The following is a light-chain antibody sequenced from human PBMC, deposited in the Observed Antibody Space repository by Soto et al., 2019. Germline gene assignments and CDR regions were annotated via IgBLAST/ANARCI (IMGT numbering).Light chain of an antibody. J-gene: IGKJ1*01. CDR2: AAS. CDR3: QQNYSTAWT. Sequence: IQMTQSPSSLSASVGDRVTMTCRASQSIGSYVNWYQEKPGEAPKVLIFAASSLQSGVPSRFSGSGSGTDFTLTISSLQPEDFATYYCQQNYSTAWTFGQGTKVDIK. V-gene: IGKV1-39*01. CDR1: QSIGSY.